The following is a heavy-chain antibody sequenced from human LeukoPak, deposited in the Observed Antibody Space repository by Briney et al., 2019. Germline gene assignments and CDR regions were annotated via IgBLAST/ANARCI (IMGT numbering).Heavy chain of an antibody. J-gene: IGHJ4*02. V-gene: IGHV3-74*01. Sequence: GGSLRLSCAASGFTFSNYWMHWVRQVPGKGLVWVSRINDDGSATFYADSVKGRFTISRDNAKNTLFLQMNSLSAEDTAVYYCAKDRLMYYYDSSGRSGYFDYWGQGTLVTVSS. CDR1: GFTFSNYW. CDR2: INDDGSAT. D-gene: IGHD3-22*01. CDR3: AKDRLMYYYDSSGRSGYFDY.